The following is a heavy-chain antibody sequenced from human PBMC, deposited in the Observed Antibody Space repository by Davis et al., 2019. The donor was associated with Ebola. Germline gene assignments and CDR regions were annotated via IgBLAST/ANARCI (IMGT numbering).Heavy chain of an antibody. CDR1: GGSISSSSYY. CDR2: IYYSGST. V-gene: IGHV4-39*01. CDR3: ARHGPLENYYDSSGYYFDY. J-gene: IGHJ4*02. D-gene: IGHD3-22*01. Sequence: MPSETLSLTCTVSGGSISSSSYYWGWVRQPPGKGLEWIGSIYYSGSTYYNPSLKSRVTISVDTSKNQFSLKLSSVTAADTAVYYCARHGPLENYYDSSGYYFDYWGQGTLVTVSS.